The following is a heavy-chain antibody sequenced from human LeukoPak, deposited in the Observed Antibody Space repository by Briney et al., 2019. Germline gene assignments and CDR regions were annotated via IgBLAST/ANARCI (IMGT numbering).Heavy chain of an antibody. J-gene: IGHJ3*02. V-gene: IGHV1-69*04. CDR3: AKDPRGFLVWTGEHGSVI. Sequence: SVKVSCKASGGTFGSHTISWLRQAPGQGLEWMGSIIPIVGITNYAQKFQGRVTITADSSTSTAYMELSSLRSEDTAVYYCAKDPRGFLVWTGEHGSVIWGQGTLVTVS. CDR2: IIPIVGIT. D-gene: IGHD3-3*01. CDR1: GGTFGSHT.